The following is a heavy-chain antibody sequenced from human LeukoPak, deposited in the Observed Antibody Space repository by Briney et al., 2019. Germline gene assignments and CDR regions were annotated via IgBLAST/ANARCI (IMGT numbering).Heavy chain of an antibody. D-gene: IGHD1/OR15-1a*01. Sequence: SETLSLTCTVSGGSISSSSYYWGWIRQPPGKGLEWIGSIYYSGSTYYNPSLKSRVTISVDTSKNQFSLKLSSVTAADTAVYYCASGAEQDAFDIWGQGTMVTVSS. CDR2: IYYSGST. CDR1: GGSISSSSYY. J-gene: IGHJ3*02. V-gene: IGHV4-39*01. CDR3: ASGAEQDAFDI.